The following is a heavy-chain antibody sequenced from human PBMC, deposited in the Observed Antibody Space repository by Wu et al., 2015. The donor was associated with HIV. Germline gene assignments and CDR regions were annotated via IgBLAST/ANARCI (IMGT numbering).Heavy chain of an antibody. D-gene: IGHD3-22*01. J-gene: IGHJ4*02. V-gene: IGHV1-69*11. Sequence: QVQLMQSGAEVKKPESSVKVSCKASGGTFSSYGISWVRQAPGQGLEWMGGIIPILGTVNYAQKFQGRVTITADESTSTAYMELSSLRSEDTAVYYCARALSTHYYDSSGYLDYWGQGNPGHRLL. CDR2: IIPILGTV. CDR1: GGTFSSYG. CDR3: ARALSTHYYDSSGYLDY.